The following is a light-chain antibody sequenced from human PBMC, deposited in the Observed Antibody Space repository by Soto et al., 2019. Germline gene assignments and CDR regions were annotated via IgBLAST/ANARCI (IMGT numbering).Light chain of an antibody. Sequence: DIQMTQSPSSLSASVGDRVTITCRASQSISSYLNWYQQKPGKAPKLLIYAASSLQSGVPSRFSGSGSGPDFTLTISSLQPEDFATYYCQQSSEATWTFGQGTKVEIK. CDR3: QQSSEATWT. J-gene: IGKJ1*01. V-gene: IGKV1-39*01. CDR2: AAS. CDR1: QSISSY.